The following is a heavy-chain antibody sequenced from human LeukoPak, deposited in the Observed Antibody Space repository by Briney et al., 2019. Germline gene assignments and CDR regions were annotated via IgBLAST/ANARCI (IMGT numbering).Heavy chain of an antibody. CDR3: ARHTGSYHFDY. CDR2: TYYSGST. D-gene: IGHD1-26*01. CDR1: GGSISSYY. V-gene: IGHV4-59*08. J-gene: IGHJ4*02. Sequence: SETLSLTCTVSGGSISSYYWSWIRQPPGKGLEWIGYTYYSGSTNYDPSLKSRVTISVDTSKNQFSLKLSSVTAADTAVYYCARHTGSYHFDYWGQGTLVTVSS.